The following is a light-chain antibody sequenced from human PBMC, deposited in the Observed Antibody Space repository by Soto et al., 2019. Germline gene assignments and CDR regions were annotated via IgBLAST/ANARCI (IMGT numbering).Light chain of an antibody. J-gene: IGKJ1*01. Sequence: DIQMTQAPSAVTASVGDRVTITWRASQAIDSWSAWYQQKPGEAPKLLIFTGSLLHSGGPPRFSGSGSGTDFTLTISILQPEDFATYYCQQTLSFPPTFGQGTKV. V-gene: IGKV1-12*01. CDR1: QAIDSW. CDR2: TGS. CDR3: QQTLSFPPT.